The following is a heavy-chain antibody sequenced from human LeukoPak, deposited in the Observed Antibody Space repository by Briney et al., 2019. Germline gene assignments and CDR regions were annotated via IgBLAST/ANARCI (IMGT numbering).Heavy chain of an antibody. CDR1: GGSFSGYY. CDR3: ASTSSHNN. Sequence: SETLSLTCAVYGGSFSGYYWSWIRQPPGKGLEWIGEINHSGSTNYNPSLKSRVTISVDTSKNQFSLKLSSATAADTAAYYCASTSSHNNWGQGTLVTVSS. CDR2: INHSGST. D-gene: IGHD1-1*01. J-gene: IGHJ4*02. V-gene: IGHV4-34*01.